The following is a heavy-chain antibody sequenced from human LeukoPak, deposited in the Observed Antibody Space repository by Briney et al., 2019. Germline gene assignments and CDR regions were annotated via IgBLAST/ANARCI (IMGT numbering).Heavy chain of an antibody. CDR2: IRYDGSNK. J-gene: IGHJ5*02. V-gene: IGHV3-30*02. CDR3: ARDRSMRFWFDP. D-gene: IGHD2-8*01. Sequence: GGSLRLSCAASGFAFSSYGMHWVRHAPRKGLEWGAFIRYDGSNKYYADSVKGRFTISRDNSKNTLYLQMNSLRAEDTAVYYCARDRSMRFWFDPWGQGTLVTVSS. CDR1: GFAFSSYG.